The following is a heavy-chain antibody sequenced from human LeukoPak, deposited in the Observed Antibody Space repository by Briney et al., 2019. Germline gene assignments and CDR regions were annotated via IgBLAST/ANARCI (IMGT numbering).Heavy chain of an antibody. V-gene: IGHV1-69*06. J-gene: IGHJ4*02. D-gene: IGHD6-13*01. Sequence: GASVKASCKASGGTFSSYAISWVRQAPGQGLEWMGGIIPIFGTANYAQKFQGRVTITADKSTSTAYMELSSLRSEDTAVYYCVPLSIAAAGTGFDYWGQGTLVTVSS. CDR3: VPLSIAAAGTGFDY. CDR2: IIPIFGTA. CDR1: GGTFSSYA.